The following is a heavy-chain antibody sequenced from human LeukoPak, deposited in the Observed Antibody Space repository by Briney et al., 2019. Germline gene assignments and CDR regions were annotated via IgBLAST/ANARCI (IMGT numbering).Heavy chain of an antibody. Sequence: GSSLRLLCVACGLVFNKFAMAWLRQARGQGLAWVATVSGDGDTKYSADSVRGRFNFSRDNSKTNLYLQMESLRAEDTAIYYCVKGGQEMATDPAGFFDSWGQGTLVTVSS. CDR1: GLVFNKFA. D-gene: IGHD5-24*01. J-gene: IGHJ4*02. CDR3: VKGGQEMATDPAGFFDS. V-gene: IGHV3-23*01. CDR2: VSGDGDTK.